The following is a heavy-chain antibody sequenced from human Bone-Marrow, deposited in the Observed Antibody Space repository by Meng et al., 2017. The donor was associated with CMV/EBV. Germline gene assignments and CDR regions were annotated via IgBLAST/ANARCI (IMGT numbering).Heavy chain of an antibody. D-gene: IGHD6-6*01. CDR3: ASIAARPGSDY. Sequence: GGSLRLSCAASGFTFSSYWMHWVRQAPGKGLVWVSRINSDGSSTSYADSVKGRFTISRDNAKNTLYLQMNSLRAEDTAVYYCASIAARPGSDYWGQGTLVTFYS. CDR1: GFTFSSYW. J-gene: IGHJ4*02. CDR2: INSDGSST. V-gene: IGHV3-74*01.